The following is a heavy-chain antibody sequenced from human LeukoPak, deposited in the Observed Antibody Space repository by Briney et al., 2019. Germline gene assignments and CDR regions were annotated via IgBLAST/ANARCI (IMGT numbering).Heavy chain of an antibody. V-gene: IGHV3-74*01. CDR2: INSDGSST. CDR1: GFTFSSYW. Sequence: GGSLRLSGAASGFTFSSYWMHWVRQAPGKGLVWVSRINSDGSSTSYADSVKGRFTISRDNAKNTLYLQMNSPRAEDTAVYYCARGDIVVVPADVRYYFDYWGQGTLVTVSS. J-gene: IGHJ4*02. CDR3: ARGDIVVVPADVRYYFDY. D-gene: IGHD2-2*01.